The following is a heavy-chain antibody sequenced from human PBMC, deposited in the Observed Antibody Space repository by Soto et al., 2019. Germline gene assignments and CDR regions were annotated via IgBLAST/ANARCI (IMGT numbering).Heavy chain of an antibody. CDR1: GFTFSSYS. Sequence: GGSLRLSCAASGFTFSSYSMNWVRQAPGKGLEWVSYISSSSSTIYYADSVKGRFTISRDNAKNSLYLQMNSLRDEDTAVYYCARDARVDFWSGYYGVDYWGQGTLVTVSS. CDR3: ARDARVDFWSGYYGVDY. J-gene: IGHJ4*02. CDR2: ISSSSSTI. D-gene: IGHD3-3*01. V-gene: IGHV3-48*02.